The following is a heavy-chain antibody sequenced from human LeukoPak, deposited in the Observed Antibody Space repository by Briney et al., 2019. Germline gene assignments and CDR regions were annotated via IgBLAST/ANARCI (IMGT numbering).Heavy chain of an antibody. CDR3: ARHRREQQLELFDS. J-gene: IGHJ4*02. V-gene: IGHV4-39*01. D-gene: IGHD6-13*01. Sequence: SETLSLTCTVSGGSTSSSDYYWGWIRQPPGEGLEWIGSISYSGATDHNPSLKSRVTISVDTSKNQFSLKLSFVTAADTAVYYCARHRREQQLELFDSWGQGTLVTVSS. CDR1: GGSTSSSDYY. CDR2: ISYSGAT.